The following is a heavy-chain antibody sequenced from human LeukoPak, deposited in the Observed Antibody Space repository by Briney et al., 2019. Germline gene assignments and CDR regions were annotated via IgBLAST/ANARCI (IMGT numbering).Heavy chain of an antibody. CDR2: IYYSGNT. CDR3: ARINSGWYFDY. J-gene: IGHJ4*02. Sequence: SETLSLTCIVSGGSISSHYWTWIRQPPGKGLEYIGYIYYSGNTNYNPSLKSRDTISVDRSKNQCSLKLTSVTAEDTAVYYCARINSGWYFDYWGQGTLVTVSS. V-gene: IGHV4-59*11. CDR1: GGSISSHY. D-gene: IGHD6-19*01.